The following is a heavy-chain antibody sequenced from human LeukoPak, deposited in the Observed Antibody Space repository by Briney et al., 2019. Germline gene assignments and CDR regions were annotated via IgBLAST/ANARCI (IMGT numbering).Heavy chain of an antibody. CDR2: IWYDGSNK. CDR1: GFTFDDYG. Sequence: GGSLRLSCAASGFTFDDYGMSWVRQAPGKGLEWVAVIWYDGSNKYYADSVKGRFTISRDNSKNTLYLQMNSLRAEDTAVYYCAKDRVAVAGPNLFDYWGQGTVVTVSS. J-gene: IGHJ4*02. V-gene: IGHV3-33*06. D-gene: IGHD6-19*01. CDR3: AKDRVAVAGPNLFDY.